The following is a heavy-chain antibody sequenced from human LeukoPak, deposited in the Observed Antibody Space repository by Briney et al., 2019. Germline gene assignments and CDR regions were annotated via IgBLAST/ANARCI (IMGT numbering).Heavy chain of an antibody. J-gene: IGHJ4*02. Sequence: PSETLSLTCTVSGGSISSSSYYWGWIRQLPGKGLEWIGSIYYSGSTYYNPSLKSRVTISVDTSKNQFSLKLSSVTAADTAVYYCARQGETTAGYWGQGTLVTVSS. CDR2: IYYSGST. CDR1: GGSISSSSYY. D-gene: IGHD4-17*01. CDR3: ARQGETTAGY. V-gene: IGHV4-39*01.